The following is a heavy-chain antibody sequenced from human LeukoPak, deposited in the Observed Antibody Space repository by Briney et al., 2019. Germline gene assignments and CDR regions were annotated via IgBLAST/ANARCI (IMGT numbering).Heavy chain of an antibody. Sequence: PGGSLRLSCAASGFTFSSYAMSWVRQAPGKGLEWVSTISGSGGSTYYADSVKGRFTISRDNSKNTLYLQMNSLRAEDTAVYYCAKGGYHFLTAIGYWGQGTLVTVSS. CDR2: ISGSGGST. D-gene: IGHD3-9*01. CDR3: AKGGYHFLTAIGY. CDR1: GFTFSSYA. V-gene: IGHV3-23*01. J-gene: IGHJ4*02.